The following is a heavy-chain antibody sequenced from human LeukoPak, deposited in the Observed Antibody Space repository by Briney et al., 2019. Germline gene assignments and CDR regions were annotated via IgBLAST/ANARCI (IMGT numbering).Heavy chain of an antibody. J-gene: IGHJ4*02. V-gene: IGHV3-7*01. Sequence: GGSLRLSCAVSGFTFSSYWMSWVRQAPGKGLEWVANIKQDGSEKYYVDSVKGRFTISRDNAKNSLYLQMNSLRAEDTAVYYCARDRKTTVMGYWGQGTLVTVSS. CDR1: GFTFSSYW. CDR2: IKQDGSEK. CDR3: ARDRKTTVMGY. D-gene: IGHD4-11*01.